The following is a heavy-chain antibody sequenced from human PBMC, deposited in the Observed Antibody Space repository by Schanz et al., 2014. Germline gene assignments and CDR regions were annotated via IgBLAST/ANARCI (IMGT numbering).Heavy chain of an antibody. D-gene: IGHD2-2*02. Sequence: DVQLLESGGGLVQPGESLRLSCAASGFTFTTYAMTWVRQAPGKGLEWVSNISPTGSSTYYADSVKGRFTISRDSSKNTLYLQMNSLRADDTAVYYCAGGEYQLLYGNWGQGTLVTVSS. J-gene: IGHJ4*02. CDR2: ISPTGSST. CDR1: GFTFTTYA. CDR3: AGGEYQLLYGN. V-gene: IGHV3-23*01.